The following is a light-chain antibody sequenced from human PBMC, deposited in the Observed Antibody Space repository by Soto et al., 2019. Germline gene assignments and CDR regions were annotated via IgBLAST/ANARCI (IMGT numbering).Light chain of an antibody. CDR2: GAS. Sequence: GEIVPLSCWASQSVSSSYLAWYQQKAGQAPRLLIYGASNRATGIPDRFSGSGSGTDFILTISRLEPEDFAVYYCQHYGSSWTSAHGSKADIK. V-gene: IGKV3-20*01. CDR3: QHYGSSWT. J-gene: IGKJ1*01. CDR1: QSVSSSY.